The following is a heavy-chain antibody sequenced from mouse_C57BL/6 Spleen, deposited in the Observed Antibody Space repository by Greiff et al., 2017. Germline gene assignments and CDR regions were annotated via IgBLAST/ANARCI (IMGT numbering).Heavy chain of an antibody. CDR3: AREVLYGSSYHWYFDV. CDR2: ISYDGSN. V-gene: IGHV3-6*01. D-gene: IGHD1-1*01. CDR1: GYSITSGYY. J-gene: IGHJ1*03. Sequence: EVQLQESGPGLVKPSQSLSLTCSVTGYSITSGYYWNWIRQFPGNKLEWMGYISYDGSNNYNPSLKNRISITRDTSKNQFFLKLNSVTTEDTATYCCAREVLYGSSYHWYFDVWGTGTTVTVSS.